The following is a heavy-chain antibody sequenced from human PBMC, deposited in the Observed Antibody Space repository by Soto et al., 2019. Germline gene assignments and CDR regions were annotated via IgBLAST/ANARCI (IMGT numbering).Heavy chain of an antibody. D-gene: IGHD3-16*01. CDR1: GFTFSSYS. Sequence: EVQLVESGGGLVKPGGSLRLSCAASGFTFSSYSMNWVRKAPGKGLEWVSSISSSSSYIYYADSVKGRFTISRDNAKNSLYLQMNSLRAEDTAVYYCAREGDGATQDFHYGMDVWGQGTTVTVSS. CDR3: AREGDGATQDFHYGMDV. V-gene: IGHV3-21*01. J-gene: IGHJ6*02. CDR2: ISSSSSYI.